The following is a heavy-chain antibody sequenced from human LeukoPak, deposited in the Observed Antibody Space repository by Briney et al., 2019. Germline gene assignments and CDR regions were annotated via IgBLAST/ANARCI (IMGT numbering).Heavy chain of an antibody. CDR1: GGSISSYY. Sequence: TTSETLSLTCTVSGGSISSYYWSWIRQPPGKGLEWIGYIYYSGSTNYNPSLKSRVTISVDTSKNQFSLKLSSVTAADRAVYYCARTTEAHSWRTRYYDYYMDVWGKGTTVTVSS. D-gene: IGHD6-13*01. J-gene: IGHJ6*03. CDR2: IYYSGST. CDR3: ARTTEAHSWRTRYYDYYMDV. V-gene: IGHV4-59*01.